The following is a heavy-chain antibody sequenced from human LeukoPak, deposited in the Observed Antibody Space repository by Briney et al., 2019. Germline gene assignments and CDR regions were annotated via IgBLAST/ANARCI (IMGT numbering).Heavy chain of an antibody. Sequence: PGGSLRLSCAASGFTLSSYWMHWVRQAPGKGLVWVSRINSDGSSTSYADSVKGRFTISRDNAKNTLYLQMNSLRAEDTAVYYCASRAGLEYYFDYWGQGTLVTVSS. D-gene: IGHD3-3*01. J-gene: IGHJ4*02. CDR3: ASRAGLEYYFDY. V-gene: IGHV3-74*01. CDR1: GFTLSSYW. CDR2: INSDGSST.